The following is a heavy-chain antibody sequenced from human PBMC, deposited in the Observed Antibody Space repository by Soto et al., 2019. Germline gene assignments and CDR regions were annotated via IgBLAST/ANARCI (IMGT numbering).Heavy chain of an antibody. D-gene: IGHD2-2*01. V-gene: IGHV3-23*01. Sequence: HPGGSLRLSCAASGFTFSSYAMSWVRQAPGKGLEWVSAISGSGGSTYYADSVKGRFTISRDNSKNTLYLQMNSLRAEDTAVYYCARRRQYQLLTAGLNWFDPWGQGTLVTVSS. CDR1: GFTFSSYA. CDR2: ISGSGGST. CDR3: ARRRQYQLLTAGLNWFDP. J-gene: IGHJ5*02.